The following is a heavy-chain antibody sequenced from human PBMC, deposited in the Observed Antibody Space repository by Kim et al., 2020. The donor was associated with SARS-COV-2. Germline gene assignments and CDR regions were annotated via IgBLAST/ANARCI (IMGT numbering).Heavy chain of an antibody. Sequence: SETLSLTCAVSGASISGYWSWIRQPPGKSLEFIAYVHHTGSATYNPSLKSRVTISLDTSRNYISLKLTSLTATDTAIYYCARLDYGDHDEAFDPWGPGILVTVSS. V-gene: IGHV4-59*08. CDR3: ARLDYGDHDEAFDP. J-gene: IGHJ3*01. CDR1: GASISGY. D-gene: IGHD4-17*01. CDR2: VHHTGSA.